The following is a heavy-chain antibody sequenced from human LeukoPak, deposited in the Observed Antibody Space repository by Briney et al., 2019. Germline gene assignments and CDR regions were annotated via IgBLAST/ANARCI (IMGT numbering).Heavy chain of an antibody. CDR2: ISSSSSYI. Sequence: GGSLRLSCAASGFTFSSYSMNWVRQAPGKGLEWVSSISSSSSYIYYADSVKGRFTISRDNAKNSLYLQMNRLRAEDTAMYYCARVESSSSPNWGQGALVTVSS. D-gene: IGHD6-13*01. V-gene: IGHV3-21*01. J-gene: IGHJ4*02. CDR3: ARVESSSSPN. CDR1: GFTFSSYS.